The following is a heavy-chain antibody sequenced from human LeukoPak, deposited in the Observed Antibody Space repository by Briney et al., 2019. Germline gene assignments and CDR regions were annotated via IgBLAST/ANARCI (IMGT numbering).Heavy chain of an antibody. CDR1: GGSINRYY. Sequence: SETLSLTCTVSGGSINRYYWNWLRQPPGKPLEWIGHIYYSGNTKYNPSLNSRVTISIDTSKNQFSLKLSSVTAADTAVYYCARGPESGHKMIDYWGQGTLVTVSS. CDR2: IYYSGNT. V-gene: IGHV4-59*12. CDR3: ARGPESGHKMIDY. D-gene: IGHD5-18*01. J-gene: IGHJ4*02.